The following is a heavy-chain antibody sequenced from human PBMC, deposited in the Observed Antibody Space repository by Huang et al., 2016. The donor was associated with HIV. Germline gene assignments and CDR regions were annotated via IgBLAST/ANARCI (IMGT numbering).Heavy chain of an antibody. CDR1: GGSISSSSYY. J-gene: IGHJ3*02. CDR3: ARHMDCSSSSCLAGGHERGPFDM. Sequence: QLQLQESGPGLVKPSETLSLTCSVSGGSISSSSYYWGWIRQPPGTGLEWIGSLDYSGSTVYNPALKSRVTISVETSKNQFSLRLSSGTAADTSVYYCARHMDCSSSSCLAGGHERGPFDMWGQGTMVTVSS. D-gene: IGHD2-2*01. V-gene: IGHV4-39*01. CDR2: LDYSGST.